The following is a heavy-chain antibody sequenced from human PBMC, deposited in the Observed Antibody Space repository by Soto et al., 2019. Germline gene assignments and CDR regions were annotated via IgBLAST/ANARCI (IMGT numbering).Heavy chain of an antibody. V-gene: IGHV4-59*01. Sequence: QVQLQESGPGLVKPSETLSLTCTVSGASISSYHWSWIRQTPGKGLEWIGYIYYSGSANDNPALTSRVTFSVDTSKNQVSLKLSSVTAADTGVYYCAAAVPAEYVFPYYYMDVWGKGTTVTVSS. CDR2: IYYSGSA. CDR3: AAAVPAEYVFPYYYMDV. J-gene: IGHJ6*03. CDR1: GASISSYH. D-gene: IGHD3-16*01.